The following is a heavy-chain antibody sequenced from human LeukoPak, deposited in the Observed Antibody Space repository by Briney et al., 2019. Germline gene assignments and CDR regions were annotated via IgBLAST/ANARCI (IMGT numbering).Heavy chain of an antibody. CDR2: ISYDGSNK. D-gene: IGHD3-16*01. J-gene: IGHJ3*02. CDR1: GFTFSSYG. CDR3: ARADRWGVDDAFDI. Sequence: PGGSLRLSCAASGFTFSSYGMHWVRQAPGKGLEWVAVISYDGSNKYYADSVKGRFTISRDNSKNTLYLQMNSLRAEDTAVYYCARADRWGVDDAFDIWGQGTMVTVSS. V-gene: IGHV3-30*03.